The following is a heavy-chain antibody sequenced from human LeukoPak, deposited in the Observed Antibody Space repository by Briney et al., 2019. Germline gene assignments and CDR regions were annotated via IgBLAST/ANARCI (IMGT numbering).Heavy chain of an antibody. CDR3: ARATGRRHDY. CDR1: GGSFSGYY. V-gene: IGHV4-34*01. CDR2: IDHSGGT. J-gene: IGHJ4*02. Sequence: SETLSLTCAVYGGSFSGYYWSWIRQPPGGGLEWIGEIDHSGGTNYSPSLKSRVTLSVDTSKHQFSLKLSSVTAADTGVYYCARATGRRHDYWGQGTLVTVSS.